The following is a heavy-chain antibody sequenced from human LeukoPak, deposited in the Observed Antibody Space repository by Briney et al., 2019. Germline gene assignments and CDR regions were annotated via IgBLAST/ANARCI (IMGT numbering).Heavy chain of an antibody. D-gene: IGHD3-10*01. CDR1: GFIFSNYG. CDR2: IWYDGSNK. Sequence: GGSLRLSCAAPGFIFSNYGMHWVRQAPGKGLEWVAVIWYDGSNKYYADSVKGRFSISRDNSKNTLYLQMDNLTAEDTAVYYCARERFRGVRVSDYWGQGTLVTVSS. J-gene: IGHJ4*02. CDR3: ARERFRGVRVSDY. V-gene: IGHV3-33*01.